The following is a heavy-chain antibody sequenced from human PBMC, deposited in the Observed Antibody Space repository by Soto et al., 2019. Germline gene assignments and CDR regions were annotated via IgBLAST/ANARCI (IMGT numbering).Heavy chain of an antibody. V-gene: IGHV1-18*01. D-gene: IGHD3-16*01. J-gene: IGHJ4*02. CDR1: GYTFTDYG. Sequence: QVQLVQSGSEVKKPGASVKVSCKTSGYTFTDYGISWVRQAPGQGLEWVGWISAYNRNTKYIQKLQGRVTMTTDTFTSTAYMELRSLSSEDTAVYYCAKDHTYYDTPGTTDYWGQGTLVIVSS. CDR3: AKDHTYYDTPGTTDY. CDR2: ISAYNRNT.